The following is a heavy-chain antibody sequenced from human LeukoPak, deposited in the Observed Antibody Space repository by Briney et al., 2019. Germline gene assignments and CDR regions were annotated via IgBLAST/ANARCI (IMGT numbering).Heavy chain of an antibody. V-gene: IGHV5-51*01. CDR3: ARRKQPGSYMDV. Sequence: GESLKISCKISGYKLTNNWIGWVRQMPGKGLEWMGIIYPGDSNTRYSPSFQGQVTISADKSISTAYLQWSSLKASDTAMYYCARRKQPGSYMDVWGKGTTVTVSS. J-gene: IGHJ6*03. CDR1: GYKLTNNW. D-gene: IGHD3-10*01. CDR2: IYPGDSNT.